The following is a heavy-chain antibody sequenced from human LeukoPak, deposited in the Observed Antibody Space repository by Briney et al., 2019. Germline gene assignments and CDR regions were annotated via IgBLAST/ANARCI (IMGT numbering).Heavy chain of an antibody. D-gene: IGHD1-7*01. V-gene: IGHV1-18*01. CDR2: ISAYNGNT. J-gene: IGHJ2*01. CDR1: GYTFTSYG. CDR3: ARDRETRQYWYFDL. Sequence: ASVKVSRKASGYTFTSYGISWVRQAPGQGLEWMGRISAYNGNTNYAQKLQGRVTMTTDTSTSTAYMELRSLRSDDTAVYYCARDRETRQYWYFDLWGRGTLVTVSS.